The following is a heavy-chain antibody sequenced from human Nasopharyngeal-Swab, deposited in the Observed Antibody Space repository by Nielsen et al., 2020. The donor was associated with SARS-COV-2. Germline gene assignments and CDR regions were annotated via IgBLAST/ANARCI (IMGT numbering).Heavy chain of an antibody. CDR3: ARISQLVVAGGFDY. D-gene: IGHD6-13*01. V-gene: IGHV2-70*11. Sequence: SGPTLVKPTQTLTLTCTFSGFSLSTSGMCVSWIRQPPGKALEWLARIDWDDDKYYSTSLKTRLTISKDTSKNQVVLTMTNMDPVDTATYYCARISQLVVAGGFDYWGQGTLVTVSS. J-gene: IGHJ4*02. CDR1: GFSLSTSGMC. CDR2: IDWDDDK.